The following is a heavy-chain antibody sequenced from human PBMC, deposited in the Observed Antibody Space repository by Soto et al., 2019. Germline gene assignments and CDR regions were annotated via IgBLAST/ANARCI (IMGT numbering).Heavy chain of an antibody. CDR3: ATLIQTTDCSGGSCYPIDY. D-gene: IGHD2-15*01. CDR2: IIPILGIA. V-gene: IGHV1-69*10. Sequence: ASVKVSCKASGGTFSSYAISWVRQAPGQGLEWMGGIIPILGIANYAQKFQGRVTITADKSTSTAYMELSSLRSEDTAVYDCATLIQTTDCSGGSCYPIDYWGQGTLVTVSS. J-gene: IGHJ4*02. CDR1: GGTFSSYA.